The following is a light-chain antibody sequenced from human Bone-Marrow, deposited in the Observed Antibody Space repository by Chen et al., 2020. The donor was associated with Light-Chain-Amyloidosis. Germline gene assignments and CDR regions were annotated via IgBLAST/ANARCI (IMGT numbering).Light chain of an antibody. CDR1: KLGDKY. J-gene: IGLJ2*01. Sequence: SYELTQPPSVSMSPGQTASITCSGDKLGDKYACWYQQKPGQSPVLVIYQDSKRPSGIPERFSAPSSETTTALAFGGTRAMNEAGYYGQAGDGSTPVFGGGTKLT. CDR2: QDS. CDR3: QAGDGSTPV. V-gene: IGLV3-1*01.